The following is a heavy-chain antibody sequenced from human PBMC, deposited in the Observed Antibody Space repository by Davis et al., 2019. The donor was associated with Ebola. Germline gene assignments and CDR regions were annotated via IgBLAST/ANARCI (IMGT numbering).Heavy chain of an antibody. CDR1: GYTFTGYY. CDR3: ARVGWFGELYGAFDI. J-gene: IGHJ3*02. V-gene: IGHV1-2*02. D-gene: IGHD3-10*01. CDR2: INPNSGGT. Sequence: ASVKVSCKASGYTFTGYYMHWVRQAPGQGLEWMGWINPNSGGTNYAQKLQGRVTMTTDTSTSTAYMELRSLRSDDTAVYYCARVGWFGELYGAFDIWGQGTMVTVSS.